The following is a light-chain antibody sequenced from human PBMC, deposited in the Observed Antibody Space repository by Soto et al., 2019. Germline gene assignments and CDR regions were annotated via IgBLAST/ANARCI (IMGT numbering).Light chain of an antibody. CDR2: RVS. Sequence: DVVMTQSPLSLTVTLGQPASISCRSSQSLLYSDGNSYLNWFQQRPGQSPRRXXYRVSNRESGVPDRFSASGSGTDFTLRISRVKAEDVGLYYCMQGSHWPPITFGQGTRLEI. CDR3: MQGSHWPPIT. J-gene: IGKJ5*01. V-gene: IGKV2-30*01. CDR1: QSLLYSDGNSY.